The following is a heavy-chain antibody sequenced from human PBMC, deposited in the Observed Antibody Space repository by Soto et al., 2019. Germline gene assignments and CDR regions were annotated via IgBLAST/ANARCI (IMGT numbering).Heavy chain of an antibody. CDR1: GFSFDNYG. Sequence: HPGGSLRLSCVASGFSFDNYGMNWVRQAPGEGLEWVSAIKSDGTSTYYAASVEDRFTISRDNSKNTLYLQLNSLRAEDTAVYYCAQLGLMTFSHKHYFNHWGRGTLVTVSS. D-gene: IGHD3-16*01. J-gene: IGHJ4*02. CDR3: AQLGLMTFSHKHYFNH. CDR2: IKSDGTST. V-gene: IGHV3-23*01.